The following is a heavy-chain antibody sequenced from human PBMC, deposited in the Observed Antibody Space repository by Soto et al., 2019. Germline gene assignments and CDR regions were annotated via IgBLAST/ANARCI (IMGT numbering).Heavy chain of an antibody. D-gene: IGHD1-26*01. J-gene: IGHJ4*02. CDR2: IYHSGSP. CDR3: ARRYGSAIDY. Sequence: PSETLSLTCAVSGGSISSTNWWTWVRQPPGKGLEWIGEIYHSGSPTYSPSLRGRATISVDKSNNQFSLRLSSVTAADTAVYYCARRYGSAIDYWGQGTLVTVSS. CDR1: GGSISSTNW. V-gene: IGHV4-4*02.